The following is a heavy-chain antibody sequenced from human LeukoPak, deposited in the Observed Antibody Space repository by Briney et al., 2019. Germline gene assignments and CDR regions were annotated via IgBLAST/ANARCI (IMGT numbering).Heavy chain of an antibody. D-gene: IGHD3-10*01. CDR3: ARGRTGMVRGVTFYGMDV. Sequence: SETLHLTCAVYGGSFSGYYWSWIRQPPGKGLEWIGEINLSGSTNYNPSLKSRVTISVDTSKNQFSLKLSSVTAADTAVYYCARGRTGMVRGVTFYGMDVWGQGTTVTVSS. CDR1: GGSFSGYY. J-gene: IGHJ6*02. V-gene: IGHV4-34*01. CDR2: INLSGST.